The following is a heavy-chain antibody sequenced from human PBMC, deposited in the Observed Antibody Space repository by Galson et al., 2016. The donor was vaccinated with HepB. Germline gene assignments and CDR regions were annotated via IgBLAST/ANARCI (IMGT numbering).Heavy chain of an antibody. V-gene: IGHV4-39*01. CDR3: ARFEGRPWFGKLLIGPPDY. Sequence: SETLSLTCTVSGGSIRSSNYYWGWIRQPPGKRLEWIGTSYFNGSLYYNPSPKSRVSISIDTSRNQLSLRLTSVTAPDTAVYFCARFEGRPWFGKLLIGPPDYWGRGTLITVSS. CDR1: GGSIRSSNYY. CDR2: SYFNGSL. J-gene: IGHJ4*01. D-gene: IGHD3-10*01.